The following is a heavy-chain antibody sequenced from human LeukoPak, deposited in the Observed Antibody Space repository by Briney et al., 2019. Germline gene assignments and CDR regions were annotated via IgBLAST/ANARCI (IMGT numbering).Heavy chain of an antibody. CDR3: ARAPRGGYFDWYSNYYYYMDV. D-gene: IGHD3-9*01. J-gene: IGHJ6*03. CDR1: GYTFTSYA. Sequence: ASVKVSCKASGYTFTSYAMHWVRQAPGQRLEWMGWSNAGNGNTKYSQEFQGRVTITRDTSASTAYMELSSLRSEDTAVYYCARAPRGGYFDWYSNYYYYMDVWGKGTTVTVSS. CDR2: SNAGNGNT. V-gene: IGHV1-3*02.